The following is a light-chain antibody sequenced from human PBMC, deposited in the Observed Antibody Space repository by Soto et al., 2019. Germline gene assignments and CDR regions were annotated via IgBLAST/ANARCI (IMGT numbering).Light chain of an antibody. CDR1: QSISSW. CDR2: DAS. CDR3: QQRLT. V-gene: IGKV1-5*01. Sequence: DIQMTRSPSTLSASVGDRVTITCRASQSISSWLAWYQQKPGKAPKLLIYDASSLESGVPSRFSGSGSGTEFTLTISSLQPDDFATYYCQQRLTFGGGTKVEIK. J-gene: IGKJ4*01.